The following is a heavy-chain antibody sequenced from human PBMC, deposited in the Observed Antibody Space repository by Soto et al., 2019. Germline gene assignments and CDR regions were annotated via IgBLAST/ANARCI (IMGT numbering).Heavy chain of an antibody. CDR3: CGPSTVTINWFFDL. J-gene: IGHJ2*01. D-gene: IGHD4-17*01. Sequence: EVQLVESGGGLVQPGGSLRLSCAASGFIVSSNYMSWVRQAPGKGLEWVSVMYGGGGTNYADSVKGRFIVSRDSSKNTLFRQMNNLRAEDTAVYYCCGPSTVTINWFFDLWGRGTLVTVSS. CDR2: MYGGGGT. CDR1: GFIVSSNY. V-gene: IGHV3-66*01.